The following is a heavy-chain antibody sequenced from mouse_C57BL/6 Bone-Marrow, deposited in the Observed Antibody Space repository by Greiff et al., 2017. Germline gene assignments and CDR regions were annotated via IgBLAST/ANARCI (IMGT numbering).Heavy chain of an antibody. CDR3: ARHDRDRSYFDY. J-gene: IGHJ2*01. V-gene: IGHV5-15*01. D-gene: IGHD3-1*01. CDR2: ISNLAYSI. Sequence: EVKLMESGGGLVQPGGSLKLSCAASGFTFSDYGMAWVRQAPRQGPEWVAFISNLAYSIYYADTVTGRFTISRANAKNTLYLEMSSLRSEDTAMYYCARHDRDRSYFDYWGQGTTLTVSS. CDR1: GFTFSDYG.